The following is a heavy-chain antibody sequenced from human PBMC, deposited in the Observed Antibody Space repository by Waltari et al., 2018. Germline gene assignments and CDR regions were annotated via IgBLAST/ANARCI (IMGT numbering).Heavy chain of an antibody. CDR1: GFTFSSYE. CDR3: ARNLGITIFGVVTTPYYYYYGMDV. CDR2: ISSSGSTI. J-gene: IGHJ6*02. D-gene: IGHD3-3*01. V-gene: IGHV3-48*03. Sequence: EVQLVESGGGLVQPGGSLRLSCAASGFTFSSYEMNWVRQAPGKGLEWVSYISSSGSTIYYADSVKGRLTISRDNAKNSLYLQMNSLRAEDTAVYYCARNLGITIFGVVTTPYYYYYGMDVWGQGTTVTVSS.